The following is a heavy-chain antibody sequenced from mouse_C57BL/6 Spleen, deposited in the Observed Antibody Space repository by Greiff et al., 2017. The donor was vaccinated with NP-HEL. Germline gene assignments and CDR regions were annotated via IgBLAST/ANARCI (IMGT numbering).Heavy chain of an antibody. D-gene: IGHD6-2*01. Sequence: EVQLLESGGGLVKPGASLKLSCAASGFTFTSYAMSWVRQTPEKSLEWVATISPGGGYTYYPDNLKGRFTISKENATNNLYLQLSHLKSEDTAMYYCAKGLYYFDYWGQGTTLTVSS. J-gene: IGHJ2*01. V-gene: IGHV5-4*01. CDR1: GFTFTSYA. CDR3: AKGLYYFDY. CDR2: ISPGGGYT.